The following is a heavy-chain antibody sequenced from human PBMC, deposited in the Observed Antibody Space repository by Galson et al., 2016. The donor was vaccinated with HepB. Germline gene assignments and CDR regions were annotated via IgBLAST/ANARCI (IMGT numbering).Heavy chain of an antibody. D-gene: IGHD3-3*01. Sequence: SETLSLTCTVSGGSISSSSYYWGWIRQPPGKGLEWIGSIYYSGSTYYNPSLKSRLTISVDTSKNQFSLKLSSVTAADTAVYYCAGVGGFLGWLFNLDYWGQGTLVTVSS. CDR1: GGSISSSSYY. CDR3: AGVGGFLGWLFNLDY. V-gene: IGHV4-39*07. J-gene: IGHJ4*02. CDR2: IYYSGST.